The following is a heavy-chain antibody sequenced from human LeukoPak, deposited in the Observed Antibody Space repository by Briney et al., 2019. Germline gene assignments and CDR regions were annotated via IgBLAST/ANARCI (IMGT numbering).Heavy chain of an antibody. CDR3: ARDPLVDTAMVNYYYYYMDV. D-gene: IGHD5-18*01. CDR2: INPNSGGT. J-gene: IGHJ6*03. CDR1: GYTFTGYY. Sequence: AASVKVSCKASGYTFTGYYMHWVQQAPGQGLEWMGWINPNSGGTNYAQKFQGRVTMTRDTSISTAYMELSRLRSDDTAVYYCARDPLVDTAMVNYYYYYMDVWGKGTTVTVSS. V-gene: IGHV1-2*02.